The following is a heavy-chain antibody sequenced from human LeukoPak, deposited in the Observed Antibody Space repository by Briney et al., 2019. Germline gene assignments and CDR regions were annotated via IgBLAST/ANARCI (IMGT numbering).Heavy chain of an antibody. CDR3: VRDEWLVPGEKFDY. V-gene: IGHV1-18*01. D-gene: IGHD6-19*01. CDR2: ISAFNTNT. Sequence: ASVKVSCKASGYTFTSYGFSWVRQAPGQGLEWMGWISAFNTNTKYAQNLQGRVTMTTDTSTSTAHMELRSLRSDDTAMYYCVRDEWLVPGEKFDYWGQGTLVIVSS. J-gene: IGHJ4*02. CDR1: GYTFTSYG.